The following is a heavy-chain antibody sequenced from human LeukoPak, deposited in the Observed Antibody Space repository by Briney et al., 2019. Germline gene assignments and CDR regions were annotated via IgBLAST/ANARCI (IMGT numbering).Heavy chain of an antibody. V-gene: IGHV3-7*01. Sequence: GGSLRLSCAASGFTFSSYWMSWVRQAPGKGLEWVANIKQDGSEKYYVDSVKGRFTISRDNAKNSLHLQMNSLRAEDTAVYYCARVYYDFWSGYLYFDYWGQGTLVTVSS. J-gene: IGHJ4*02. CDR3: ARVYYDFWSGYLYFDY. CDR1: GFTFSSYW. D-gene: IGHD3-3*01. CDR2: IKQDGSEK.